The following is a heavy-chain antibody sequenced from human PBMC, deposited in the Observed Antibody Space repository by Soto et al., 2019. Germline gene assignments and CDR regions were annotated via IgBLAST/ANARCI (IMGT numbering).Heavy chain of an antibody. J-gene: IGHJ5*02. CDR1: GYTFTSYD. CDR2: MNPNSGNT. Sequence: QVQLVQSGAEVKKPGASVKVSCKASGYTFTSYDINWVRQATGQGLEYLGWMNPNSGNTAYVQKFQGRVTMTWDTSITPAYMEQSSLRSEDTAVYFCAGGIKYGAYSRWGDPGGQGTLVTVSS. D-gene: IGHD4-17*01. V-gene: IGHV1-8*01. CDR3: AGGIKYGAYSRWGDP.